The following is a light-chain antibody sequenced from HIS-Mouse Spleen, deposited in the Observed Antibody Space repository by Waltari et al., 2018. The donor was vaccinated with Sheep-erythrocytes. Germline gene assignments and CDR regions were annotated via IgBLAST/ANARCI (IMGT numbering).Light chain of an antibody. CDR3: CSYAGSSTWV. Sequence: QSALTQPASVSGSLGQSITISCTGTSCVVGCYHLFPWYQQHPGQAPKLMIYEGSKRPSGVSNRFSGSKSGNTASLTISGLQAEDEADYYCCSYAGSSTWVFGGGTKLTVL. CDR2: EGS. CDR1: SCVVGCYHL. J-gene: IGLJ3*02. V-gene: IGLV2-23*01.